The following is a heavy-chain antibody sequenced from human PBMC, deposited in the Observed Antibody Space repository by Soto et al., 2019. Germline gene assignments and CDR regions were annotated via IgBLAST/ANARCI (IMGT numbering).Heavy chain of an antibody. CDR2: IYYSGST. CDR1: GGSISSYY. V-gene: IGHV4-59*01. J-gene: IGHJ5*02. Sequence: SETRSLTCTVSGGSISSYYWSWIRQPPGKGLEWIGYIYYSGSTNYNPSLKSRVTISVDTSKNQFSLKLSSVTAADTAVYYCARDRVGWFDPWGQGTLVTVSS. D-gene: IGHD2-2*01. CDR3: ARDRVGWFDP.